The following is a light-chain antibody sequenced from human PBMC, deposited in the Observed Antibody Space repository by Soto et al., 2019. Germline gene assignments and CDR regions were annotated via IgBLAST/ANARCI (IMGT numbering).Light chain of an antibody. Sequence: SYELTQPLSVSVALGQTARITCGENNIGGKNVHWYQQKPGQAPVLVLYRDINRPSGIPERFSGSNSGITATLTISRAQAGDGADYYCQVWDSSTFWVLGGG. CDR3: QVWDSSTFWV. CDR2: RDI. CDR1: NIGGKN. V-gene: IGLV3-9*01. J-gene: IGLJ3*02.